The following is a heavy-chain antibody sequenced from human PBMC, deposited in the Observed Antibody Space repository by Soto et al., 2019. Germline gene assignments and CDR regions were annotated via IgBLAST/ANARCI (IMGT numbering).Heavy chain of an antibody. CDR2: ITISSDTI. J-gene: IGHJ6*02. CDR1: GFTFSSFH. V-gene: IGHV3-48*02. Sequence: PGGSLRLSCAASGFTFSSFHMNWVRQAPGRGLEWVAYITISSDTIYYSDSVKGRFTISRDNGKNSLFLQMNSLRDEDTAVYYCARVVVVIPPGYYYAMDVWGQGTTVTV. CDR3: ARVVVVIPPGYYYAMDV. D-gene: IGHD3-22*01.